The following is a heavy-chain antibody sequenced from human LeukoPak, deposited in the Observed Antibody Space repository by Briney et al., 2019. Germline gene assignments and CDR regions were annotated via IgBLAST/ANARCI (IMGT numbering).Heavy chain of an antibody. J-gene: IGHJ4*02. CDR1: GGSFSSYY. Sequence: SETLSLTCTVSGGSFSSYYWSWIRQPPGKGLEWIGYIYYSGSTDYNPSLKSRVTTSVETSKNQFSLNLSSVTAADTAVYYCARGRLARSPYFDYWGQGTLVTVSS. CDR2: IYYSGST. D-gene: IGHD6-19*01. CDR3: ARGRLARSPYFDY. V-gene: IGHV4-59*01.